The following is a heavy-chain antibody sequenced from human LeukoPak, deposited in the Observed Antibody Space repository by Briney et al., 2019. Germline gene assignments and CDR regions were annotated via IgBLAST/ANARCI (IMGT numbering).Heavy chain of an antibody. CDR1: GFTFSSYA. V-gene: IGHV3-30-3*01. CDR3: AREYYYDSSGYPKPYYYYGMDV. Sequence: PGGSLRLSCAASGFTFSSYAMHWVRQAPGKGLEWVAVISYDGSNKYYADSVKGRFTIPRDNSKNTLYLQMNSLRAEDTAVYYCAREYYYDSSGYPKPYYYYGMDVWGQGTTVTVSS. D-gene: IGHD3-22*01. J-gene: IGHJ6*02. CDR2: ISYDGSNK.